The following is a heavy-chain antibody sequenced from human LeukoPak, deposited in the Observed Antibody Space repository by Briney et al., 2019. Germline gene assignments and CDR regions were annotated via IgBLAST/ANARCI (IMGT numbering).Heavy chain of an antibody. D-gene: IGHD1-26*01. V-gene: IGHV1-18*01. CDR2: ISAYNGNT. CDR3: ATDGSYVDAFDI. CDR1: GYTFTSYG. Sequence: GASVKVSCKASGYTFTSYGISWVRQAPGQGLEWMGWISAYNGNTNYAQKLQGRVTMTEDTSTDTAYMELSSLRSEDTAVYYCATDGSYVDAFDIWGQGTMVTVSS. J-gene: IGHJ3*02.